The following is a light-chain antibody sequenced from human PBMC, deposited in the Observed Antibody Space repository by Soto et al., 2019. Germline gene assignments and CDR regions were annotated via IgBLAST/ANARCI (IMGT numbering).Light chain of an antibody. CDR3: QQLNSYPIT. CDR2: AAS. J-gene: IGKJ5*01. Sequence: DIQMTQSPSTLPASVGDRVTITCRASQVISSYLAWYQQKPGKAPKLLIYAASTLQSGVPSRFSGSRSGTEYTLTISSLQPEDFATYYCQQLNSYPITFGQGTRLEIK. V-gene: IGKV1-9*01. CDR1: QVISSY.